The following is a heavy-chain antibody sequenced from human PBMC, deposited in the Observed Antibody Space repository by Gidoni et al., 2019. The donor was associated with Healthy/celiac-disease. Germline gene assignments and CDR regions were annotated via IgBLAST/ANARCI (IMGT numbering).Heavy chain of an antibody. D-gene: IGHD6-13*01. CDR1: GFTFSSYA. Sequence: EVQLVESGGGWVQPGGSLRLSCSASGFTFSSYAMHWVRQAPGKGLEYVSAISSNGGSTYYADSVKGRFTISRDNSKTTLYLQMSSLRAEDTAVYYCVKGYGSSWSARYTLDPWGQGTLVTVSS. CDR3: VKGYGSSWSARYTLDP. J-gene: IGHJ5*02. V-gene: IGHV3-64D*06. CDR2: ISSNGGST.